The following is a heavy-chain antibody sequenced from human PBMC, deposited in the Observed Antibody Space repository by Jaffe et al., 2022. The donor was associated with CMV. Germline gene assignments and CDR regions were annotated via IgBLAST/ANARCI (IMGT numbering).Heavy chain of an antibody. CDR3: ARSLGWNPTYDY. J-gene: IGHJ4*02. Sequence: EVQLVESGGDLIQPGGSLRLSCSASGFTVSSNYMTWVRQAPGKGLEWVSVIHSDGSTFYADSVKGRFTISRDTSKNTLYLQMNSLRAEDTAMYYCARSLGWNPTYDYWGQGTLVTVSS. V-gene: IGHV3-53*01. CDR2: IHSDGST. CDR1: GFTVSSNY. D-gene: IGHD1-1*01.